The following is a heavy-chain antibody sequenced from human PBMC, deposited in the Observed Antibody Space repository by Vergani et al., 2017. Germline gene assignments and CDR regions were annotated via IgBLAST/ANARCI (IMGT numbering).Heavy chain of an antibody. V-gene: IGHV2-5*01. CDR1: GFSLSTSGVG. CDR2: IYWNEDK. J-gene: IGHJ6*02. Sequence: QITLKESGPTLVKPTQTLTLPCTFSGFSLSTSGVGVGWICPPPGKALVWLALIYWNEDKRYSPSRKSRLTITKDTSKNQVVLTMTNMDPVDTATYYCAHEAITYYYYYGMDVWGQGTTVTVSS. CDR3: AHEAITYYYYYGMDV. D-gene: IGHD3-3*01.